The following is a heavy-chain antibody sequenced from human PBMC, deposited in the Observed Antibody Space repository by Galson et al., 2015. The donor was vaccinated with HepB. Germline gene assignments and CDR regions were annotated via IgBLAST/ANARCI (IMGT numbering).Heavy chain of an antibody. Sequence: SLRLSCAASGFTFRSYDMHWVRQATGKGLEWVSVIGSSGDTYYTPSVKGRLTISSENAKNSLYLQMNSLRVGDTAVYYCARGTYYYDHRDAFDIWGQGTMVTVSS. J-gene: IGHJ3*02. CDR3: ARGTYYYDHRDAFDI. CDR1: GFTFRSYD. D-gene: IGHD3-22*01. V-gene: IGHV3-13*01. CDR2: IGSSGDT.